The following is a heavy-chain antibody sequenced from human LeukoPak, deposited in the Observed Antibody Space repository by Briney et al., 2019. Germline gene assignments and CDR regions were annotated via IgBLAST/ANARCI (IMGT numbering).Heavy chain of an antibody. J-gene: IGHJ4*02. CDR1: GFTFSDAW. V-gene: IGHV3-15*01. Sequence: GGSLRLPCAASGFTFSDAWMSWVRQTPGKGLEWVGRIKSKTDGGTTDYAAPVKGRFSISRDDSENTLYLQMDSLKTEDTAVYYCTTEMRWELLFDDWGQGTLVTVSS. CDR2: IKSKTDGGTT. D-gene: IGHD1-26*01. CDR3: TTEMRWELLFDD.